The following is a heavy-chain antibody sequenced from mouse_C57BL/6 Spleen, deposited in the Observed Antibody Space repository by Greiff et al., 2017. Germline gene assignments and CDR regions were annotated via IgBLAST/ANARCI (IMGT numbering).Heavy chain of an antibody. J-gene: IGHJ2*01. V-gene: IGHV2-9-1*01. CDR3: ARESMGYFDY. Sequence: VMLVESGPGLVAPSQSLSITCTVSGFSLTSYAISWVRQPPGKGLERLGVIWTGGGTNYNSALKSRLSISKDNSKSQVFLKMNSLQTDDTARYYCARESMGYFDYWGQGTTLTVSS. CDR1: GFSLTSYA. D-gene: IGHD1-1*02. CDR2: IWTGGGT.